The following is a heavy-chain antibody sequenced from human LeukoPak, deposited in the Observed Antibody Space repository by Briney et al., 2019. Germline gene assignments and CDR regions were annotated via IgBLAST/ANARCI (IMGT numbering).Heavy chain of an antibody. V-gene: IGHV3-21*01. CDR3: ARDYGDYDVY. Sequence: PGGSLRLSCAASGFTFSTFAMIWVRQPPGKGLEWVSSISSSSSYIYYADSVKGRFTISRDNAKNSLYLQMNSLRAEDTAVYYCARDYGDYDVYWGQGTLVTVSS. J-gene: IGHJ4*02. CDR2: ISSSSSYI. D-gene: IGHD4-17*01. CDR1: GFTFSTFA.